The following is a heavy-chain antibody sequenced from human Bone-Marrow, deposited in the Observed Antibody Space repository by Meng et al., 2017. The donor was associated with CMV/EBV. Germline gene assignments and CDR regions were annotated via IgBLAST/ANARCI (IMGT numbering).Heavy chain of an antibody. CDR3: ARDPHYLGYFDY. D-gene: IGHD3-10*01. Sequence: GGSLRLSCAASGFTFSRYAMHWVRQAPGKGLEWVAVISYDGSNKYYADSVKGRFTISRDNSKNTLYLQMNSLRAEDTAVYYCARDPHYLGYFDYWGQGTLVTVS. CDR2: ISYDGSNK. V-gene: IGHV3-30-3*01. CDR1: GFTFSRYA. J-gene: IGHJ4*02.